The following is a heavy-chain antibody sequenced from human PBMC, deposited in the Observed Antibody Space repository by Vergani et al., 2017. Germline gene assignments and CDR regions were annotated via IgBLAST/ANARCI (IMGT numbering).Heavy chain of an antibody. CDR2: IRWNSNSI. V-gene: IGHV3-9*02. J-gene: IGHJ5*02. D-gene: IGHD6-6*01. CDR1: GFTSAGYA. CDR3: AKDLGASSGGGWFDP. Sequence: EVQLEESGGGLVLPGRSLRLSCVASGFTSAGYAMHWVRQAPGKGLEWVSGIRWNSNSIGYADSVKGRFTISRDNAKNSLYLQMNSLRAEDTALSYCAKDLGASSGGGWFDPWGQGTLVTVSS.